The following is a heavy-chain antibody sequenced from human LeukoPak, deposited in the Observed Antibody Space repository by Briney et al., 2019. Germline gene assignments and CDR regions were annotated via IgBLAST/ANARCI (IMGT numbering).Heavy chain of an antibody. D-gene: IGHD6-6*01. V-gene: IGHV3-23*01. Sequence: GGSLRLSCAASGFTVSSNYMSWVRQAPGKGLEWVSAISGSGGSTYYADSVKGRFTISRDNSKNTLYLQMNSLRAEDTAVYYCAKATLGSSSSYFDYWGQGTLVTVSS. J-gene: IGHJ4*02. CDR1: GFTVSSNY. CDR2: ISGSGGST. CDR3: AKATLGSSSSYFDY.